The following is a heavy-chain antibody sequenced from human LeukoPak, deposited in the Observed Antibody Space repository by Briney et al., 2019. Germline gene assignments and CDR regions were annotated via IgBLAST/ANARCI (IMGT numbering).Heavy chain of an antibody. J-gene: IGHJ4*02. CDR2: IYYSGST. Sequence: SETLSLTYTVSGGSISSYYWSWIRQPPGQGLGWIGYIYYSGSTNYNPSLKSRVTISVDTSKNQFSLKLSSVTAADTAVYYCAMWDDILTGLYWGQGTLVTVSS. CDR1: GGSISSYY. CDR3: AMWDDILTGLY. V-gene: IGHV4-59*01. D-gene: IGHD3-9*01.